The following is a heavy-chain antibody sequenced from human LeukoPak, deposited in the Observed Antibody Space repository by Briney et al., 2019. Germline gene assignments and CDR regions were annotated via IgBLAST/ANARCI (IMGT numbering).Heavy chain of an antibody. CDR2: INPNSGGT. D-gene: IGHD2-2*03. J-gene: IGHJ5*02. V-gene: IGHV1-2*02. CDR1: GYTFTGYY. CDR3: ARGGMDGYCSSTSCWSGRNWFDP. Sequence: GASVKVSCKASGYTFTGYYMHWVRQAPGQGLEWMGWINPNSGGTNYAQKFQGRVTMTRDTSISTAYMELSRLRSDDTAVYYCARGGMDGYCSSTSCWSGRNWFDPWGQGTLVTVSS.